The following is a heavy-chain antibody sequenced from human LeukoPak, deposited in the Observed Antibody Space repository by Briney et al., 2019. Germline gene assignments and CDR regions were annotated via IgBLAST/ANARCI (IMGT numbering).Heavy chain of an antibody. CDR1: GYSFTSYW. J-gene: IGHJ6*02. D-gene: IGHD3-9*01. CDR3: ARQAYYDILTGGLYGMDV. V-gene: IGHV5-51*01. Sequence: GESLKISCKGSGYSFTSYWIGWVRQMPGKGLEWMGIIYPGDSDTRYSPSFQGQVTISADKSISTAYLQWSSLKASDTAMYYCARQAYYDILTGGLYGMDVWGQGTTVTVSS. CDR2: IYPGDSDT.